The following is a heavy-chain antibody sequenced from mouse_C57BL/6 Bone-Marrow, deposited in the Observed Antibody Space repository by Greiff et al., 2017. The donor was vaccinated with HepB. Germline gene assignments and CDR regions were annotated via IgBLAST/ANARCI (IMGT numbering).Heavy chain of an antibody. CDR3: ALTGTWDY. CDR1: GYAFSSSW. J-gene: IGHJ2*01. CDR2: IYPGDGDT. V-gene: IGHV1-82*01. D-gene: IGHD4-1*01. Sequence: VQLQQSGPELVKPGASVKISCKASGYAFSSSWMNWVKQRPGKGLEWIGRIYPGDGDTNYNGTFKGKATLTADKSSSTAYMQLSSLTSEDSAVYFCALTGTWDYWGQGTTLTVSS.